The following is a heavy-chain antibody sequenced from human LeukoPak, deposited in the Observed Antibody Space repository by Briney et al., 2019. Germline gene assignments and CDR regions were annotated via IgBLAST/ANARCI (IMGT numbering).Heavy chain of an antibody. CDR3: ARDPPYGSGSPDY. J-gene: IGHJ4*02. D-gene: IGHD3-10*01. CDR1: GFTFSSYS. Sequence: GGSLRLSCAASGFTFSSYSMNWVRQAPGKGLEWVSSISSSSSYIYYADSVKGRFTISRDNAKNSLYLQMNSLRAEDTAVYYCARDPPYGSGSPDYWGQGTLVTVSS. CDR2: ISSSSSYI. V-gene: IGHV3-21*01.